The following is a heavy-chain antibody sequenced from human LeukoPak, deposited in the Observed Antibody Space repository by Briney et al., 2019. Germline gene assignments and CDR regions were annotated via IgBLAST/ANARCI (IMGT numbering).Heavy chain of an antibody. CDR1: GFMFSNYA. Sequence: GGSLRLSCTASGFMFSNYAMSWVRQAPGKGLDLVSGVSGSGGNTYYAESVKGRFTISRDNSKNTVNLQMNSLRAEDTAIYYCAKEYYGSSGYYLFDYWGQGTLVTVSS. CDR2: VSGSGGNT. D-gene: IGHD3-22*01. J-gene: IGHJ4*02. CDR3: AKEYYGSSGYYLFDY. V-gene: IGHV3-23*01.